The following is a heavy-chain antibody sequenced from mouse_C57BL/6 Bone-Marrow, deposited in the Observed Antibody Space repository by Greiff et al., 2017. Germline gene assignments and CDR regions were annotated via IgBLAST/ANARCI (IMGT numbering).Heavy chain of an antibody. CDR1: GYTFTDYE. D-gene: IGHD1-1*01. Sequence: VQLQQSGAELVRPGASVTLSCKASGYTFTDYEMHWVKQTPVHGLEWIGAIDPETGGTAYNQKFKGKAILTADKSSSTAYMELRSLTSEDSAVYYCTRSGPLFYYYAMDYWGQGTSVTGSS. CDR3: TRSGPLFYYYAMDY. J-gene: IGHJ4*01. V-gene: IGHV1-15*01. CDR2: IDPETGGT.